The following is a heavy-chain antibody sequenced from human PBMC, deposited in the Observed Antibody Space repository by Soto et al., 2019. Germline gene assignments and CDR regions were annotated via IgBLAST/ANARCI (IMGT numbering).Heavy chain of an antibody. Sequence: QVQLVESGGGVVQPGTSLRLSCAASGFRFGSYAMHWVRQAPGKGLEWVAVIWHDGSNKQYADSVKGRFTISRDNFKYTVDLQMDSLRAEDTALYYCARDCSGGVCLDYWGQGILVTVSS. V-gene: IGHV3-33*01. CDR1: GFRFGSYA. J-gene: IGHJ4*02. CDR3: ARDCSGGVCLDY. CDR2: IWHDGSNK. D-gene: IGHD2-15*01.